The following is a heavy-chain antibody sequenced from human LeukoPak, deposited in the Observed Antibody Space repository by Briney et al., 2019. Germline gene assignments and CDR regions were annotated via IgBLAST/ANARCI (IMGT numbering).Heavy chain of an antibody. V-gene: IGHV3-30-3*01. D-gene: IGHD2-2*01. J-gene: IGHJ4*02. CDR1: GFAFSSYA. CDR3: ASCSSTNCY. CDR2: ISYDGSNK. Sequence: GGSLRLSCAASGFAFSSYAMHWVRQAPGKGLEWVAVISYDGSNKYYADSVKGRFTISRDNSKNTLYLQMNSLRAEDTAVYYCASCSSTNCYWGRGTLVTVSS.